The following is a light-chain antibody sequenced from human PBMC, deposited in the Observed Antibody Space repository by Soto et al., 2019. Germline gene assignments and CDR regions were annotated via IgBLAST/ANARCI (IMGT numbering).Light chain of an antibody. Sequence: EIVLTQSPGTLSLSPGERATLSCRASQNLGSGYLAWYQQKPGQAPRILIYAASSRATGIPDKFSGSGSGTDLTISISRLEPEDFEVYYCQQYDTSPRTFGQGTKVDIK. V-gene: IGKV3-20*01. J-gene: IGKJ1*01. CDR1: QNLGSGY. CDR2: AAS. CDR3: QQYDTSPRT.